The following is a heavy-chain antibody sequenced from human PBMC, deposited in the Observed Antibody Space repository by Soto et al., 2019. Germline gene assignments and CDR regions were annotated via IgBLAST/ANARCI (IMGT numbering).Heavy chain of an antibody. CDR2: IKSKTDGGTT. CDR3: TKGFTYPFWSGYYLDY. J-gene: IGHJ4*02. Sequence: SXFTFSKPCISWLRQAPGKGLEWVGRIKSKTDGGTTDYAAPVKGRFTISRDDSKNTLYLQMNSLKTEDTAVYYCTKGFTYPFWSGYYLDYWGQGTLVTVYS. D-gene: IGHD3-3*01. V-gene: IGHV3-15*01. CDR1: XFTFSKPC.